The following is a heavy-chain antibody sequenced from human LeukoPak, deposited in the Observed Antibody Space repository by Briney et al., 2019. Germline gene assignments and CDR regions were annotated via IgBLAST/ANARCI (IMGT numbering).Heavy chain of an antibody. Sequence: SVKVSCKASGYTFTGYYMHWVRQAPGQGLEWMGRINPNRGGTNYAQKFQGRVTMTRDTSISTAYMELSRLRSDDTAVYYCARGCSESIVVVVAATQWGDIDYWGQGTLVTVSS. CDR3: ARGCSESIVVVVAATQWGDIDY. CDR2: INPNRGGT. V-gene: IGHV1-2*06. CDR1: GYTFTGYY. J-gene: IGHJ4*02. D-gene: IGHD2-15*01.